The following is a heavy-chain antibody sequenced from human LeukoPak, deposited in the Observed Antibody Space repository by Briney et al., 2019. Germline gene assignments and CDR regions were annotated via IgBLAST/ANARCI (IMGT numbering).Heavy chain of an antibody. D-gene: IGHD2-21*02. Sequence: GGSLRLSCAASGFTFDDYAMHWVRQAPGKGLEWVSLIRGDGGIKFCADSVKGRFTISRDNSKNSLYLQMSSMRTEDTALYYCVKDAYCGGDCYPNWGQGTLVTVSS. CDR1: GFTFDDYA. CDR2: IRGDGGIK. CDR3: VKDAYCGGDCYPN. V-gene: IGHV3-43*02. J-gene: IGHJ4*02.